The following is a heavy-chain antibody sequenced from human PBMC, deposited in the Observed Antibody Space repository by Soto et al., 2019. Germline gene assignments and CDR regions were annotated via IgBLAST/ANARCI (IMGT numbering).Heavy chain of an antibody. CDR1: GGSTSIDNY. Sequence: SSEPLSLSCTVSGGSTSIDNYWSWIRQPPGKGLEWIGHIYYSGNTDYNPSLKSRLAISIDTSKNQFSLKLSSVTAADTAVYFCAREGGESSDGLYYFDSWGQGSLVTVSS. D-gene: IGHD3-16*01. J-gene: IGHJ4*02. CDR3: AREGGESSDGLYYFDS. V-gene: IGHV4-30-4*01. CDR2: IYYSGNT.